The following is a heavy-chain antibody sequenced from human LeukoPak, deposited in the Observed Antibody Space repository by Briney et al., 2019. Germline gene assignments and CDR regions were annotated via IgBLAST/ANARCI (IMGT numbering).Heavy chain of an antibody. Sequence: GGSLRLSCAASGFTFSNYAIHWVRQAPGKGLEWVANIKQDGSEKYYVDSVKGRFTISRDNAKNSLYLQMNSLRAEDTAVYYCARGTYYDFWSGYYWPYYFDYWGQGTLVTVSS. V-gene: IGHV3-7*03. CDR1: GFTFSNYA. J-gene: IGHJ4*02. CDR3: ARGTYYDFWSGYYWPYYFDY. D-gene: IGHD3-3*01. CDR2: IKQDGSEK.